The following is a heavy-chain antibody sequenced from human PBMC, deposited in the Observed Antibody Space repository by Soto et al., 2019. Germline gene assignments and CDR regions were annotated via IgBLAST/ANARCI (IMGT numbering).Heavy chain of an antibody. D-gene: IGHD5-18*01. V-gene: IGHV5-51*01. CDR1: GYSFTSYW. Sequence: GESLKISCKGSGYSFTSYWIGWVRQMPGKGLEWMGIIYPGDSDTRNRPSFQGEGTISAAKTISTAYLQGSSRKASDTAMYYCASQRGYSYGSYYYYGMDVWGQGTTVTVSS. CDR2: IYPGDSDT. J-gene: IGHJ6*02. CDR3: ASQRGYSYGSYYYYGMDV.